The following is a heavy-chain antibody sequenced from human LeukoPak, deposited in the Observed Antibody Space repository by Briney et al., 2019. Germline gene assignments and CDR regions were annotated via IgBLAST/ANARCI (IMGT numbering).Heavy chain of an antibody. D-gene: IGHD4-17*01. CDR2: IFYSGGT. V-gene: IGHV4-39*07. CDR1: GDSISSTSFY. Sequence: PSETLSLTCKVSGDSISSTSFYWGWVRQPPGKGLEWIGNIFYSGGTYYNPSLKSRVTISVDTSKNQFSLKLSSVTAADTAVYYCARVDYGDYCIGYWGQGTLVTVSS. J-gene: IGHJ4*02. CDR3: ARVDYGDYCIGY.